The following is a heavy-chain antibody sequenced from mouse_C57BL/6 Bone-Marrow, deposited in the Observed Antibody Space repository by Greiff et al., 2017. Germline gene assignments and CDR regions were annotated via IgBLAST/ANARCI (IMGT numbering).Heavy chain of an antibody. V-gene: IGHV1-64*01. D-gene: IGHD1-1*01. Sequence: VQLQQPGAELVKPGASVKLYCKASGYTFTSYWMHWVKQRPGQGLEWIGMIHPNSGSTNYNEKFKSKATLTVDKSSSTAYMQLSSLTSEDSAVYYGARCSHYYGSSYRYFDVWGTGTTVTVSS. CDR3: ARCSHYYGSSYRYFDV. CDR1: GYTFTSYW. J-gene: IGHJ1*03. CDR2: IHPNSGST.